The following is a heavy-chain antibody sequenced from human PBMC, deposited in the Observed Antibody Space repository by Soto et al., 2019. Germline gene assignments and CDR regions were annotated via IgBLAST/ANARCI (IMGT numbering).Heavy chain of an antibody. J-gene: IGHJ5*02. V-gene: IGHV1-8*01. CDR2: MNPKSGQR. CDR3: AKDPLGGGSYFRPNNCFDP. D-gene: IGHD3-10*01. CDR1: GYIFSNFD. Sequence: PSVKVSCKASGYIFSNFDINWVRQASGQGPELMAWMNPKSGQRNYTPRFQGRVTMTVNTSISTAYMELSGLRSEDTAIYYCAKDPLGGGSYFRPNNCFDPWGQGTLVTVSS.